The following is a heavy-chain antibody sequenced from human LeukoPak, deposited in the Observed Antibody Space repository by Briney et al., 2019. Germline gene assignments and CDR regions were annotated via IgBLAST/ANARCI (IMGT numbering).Heavy chain of an antibody. D-gene: IGHD2-15*01. Sequence: SETLSLTCAVSGGSFSGYYWSWIRQPPGKGLEWIGEINHSGSTNYNPSLKSRVTISVDTSKNQFSLKLSSVTAADTAVYYCARGGIVVVVAATSFDIWGQGTMVTVSS. J-gene: IGHJ3*02. V-gene: IGHV4-34*01. CDR1: GGSFSGYY. CDR3: ARGGIVVVVAATSFDI. CDR2: INHSGST.